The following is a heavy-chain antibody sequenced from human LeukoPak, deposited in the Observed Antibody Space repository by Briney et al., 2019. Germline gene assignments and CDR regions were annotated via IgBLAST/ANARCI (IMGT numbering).Heavy chain of an antibody. CDR1: GYTFTSYG. V-gene: IGHV1-18*01. CDR3: ATAGGYCSGGSCLLY. Sequence: ASVKVSCKASGYTFTSYGISWVRQAPGQGLEWMGWISAYNGNTNYAQKLQGRVTMTTDTSTSTAYMELRSLRSDDTAVYYCATAGGYCSGGSCLLYWGQGTLVTVSS. CDR2: ISAYNGNT. J-gene: IGHJ4*02. D-gene: IGHD2-15*01.